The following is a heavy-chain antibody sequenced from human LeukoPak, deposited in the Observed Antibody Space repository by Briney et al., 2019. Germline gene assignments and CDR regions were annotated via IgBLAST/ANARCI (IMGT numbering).Heavy chain of an antibody. CDR3: AKGGATVIDY. Sequence: GGSLRLSCADSGFTFSNDWMHWVRQAPGKGLVWVSRINSDGSSTTSADSVKGRFTISRDNAKNTLYLQMNSLRAEDTAVYYCAKGGATVIDYWGQGTLVTVSS. V-gene: IGHV3-74*01. D-gene: IGHD4-17*01. CDR1: GFTFSNDW. J-gene: IGHJ4*02. CDR2: INSDGSST.